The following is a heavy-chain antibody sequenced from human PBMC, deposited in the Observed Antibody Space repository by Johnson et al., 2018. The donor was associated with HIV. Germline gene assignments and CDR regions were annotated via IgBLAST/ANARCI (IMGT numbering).Heavy chain of an antibody. V-gene: IGHV3-64*01. CDR3: VRKGDAFDI. J-gene: IGHJ3*02. Sequence: VQLVESGGGVVQPGRSLRLSCAASGFTVSSNYMSWVRQAPGKGLEYVSAISSNGGSTYYANSVKGRFTISRDNSKNTLYLQMNSLRAEDTAMYYCVRKGDAFDIWGQGTMVTVSS. CDR1: GFTVSSNY. CDR2: ISSNGGST.